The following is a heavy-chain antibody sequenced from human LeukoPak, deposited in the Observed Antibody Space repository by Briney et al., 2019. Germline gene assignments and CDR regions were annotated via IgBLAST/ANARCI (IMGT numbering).Heavy chain of an antibody. CDR2: FDPEDGET. CDR3: ATQTAYSSSWYNFDY. V-gene: IGHV1-24*01. Sequence: ASVTVSCKVSRYTLTELSMHWVRQAPGKGLEWMGGFDPEDGETIYAQKFQGRVTMTEGTSTDTAYMELSSLRSEDTAVYYCATQTAYSSSWYNFDYWGQGTLVTVSS. D-gene: IGHD6-13*01. J-gene: IGHJ4*02. CDR1: RYTLTELS.